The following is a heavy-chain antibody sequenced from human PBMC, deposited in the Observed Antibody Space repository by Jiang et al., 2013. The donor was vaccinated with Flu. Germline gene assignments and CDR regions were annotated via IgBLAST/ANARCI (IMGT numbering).Heavy chain of an antibody. CDR3: AKGSGGSYYSKAEYFQ. D-gene: IGHD1-26*01. CDR2: ISYDGSNK. Sequence: VQLVESGGGVVQPGRSLRLSCAASGFTFSSYGMHWVRQAPGKGLEWVAVISYDGSNKYYADSVKGRFTISRDNSKNTLYLQMNSLRAEDTAVYYCAKGSGGSYYSKAEYFQ. V-gene: IGHV3-30*18. CDR1: GFTFSSYG. J-gene: IGHJ1*01.